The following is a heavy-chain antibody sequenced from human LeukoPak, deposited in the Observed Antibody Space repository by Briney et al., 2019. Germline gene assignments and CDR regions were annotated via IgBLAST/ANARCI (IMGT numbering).Heavy chain of an antibody. CDR1: GYSINSGYY. D-gene: IGHD4-23*01. CDR3: AREIPTVALDY. J-gene: IGHJ4*02. CDR2: IYHSGST. V-gene: IGHV4-38-2*02. Sequence: SETLSLTCTVSGYSINSGYYWGWIRQPPGKGLEWIGSIYHSGSTYYNPSLKSRVTISVDTSKNQFSLKLSSVTAADTAVYYCAREIPTVALDYWGQGTLVTVSS.